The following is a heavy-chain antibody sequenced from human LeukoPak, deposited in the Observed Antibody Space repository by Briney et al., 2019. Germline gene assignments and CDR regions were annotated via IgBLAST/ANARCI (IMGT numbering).Heavy chain of an antibody. CDR3: AKEDDIDEGPVDY. V-gene: IGHV3-30*02. CDR1: GFTFSSYG. Sequence: GGSLRLSCAASGFTFSSYGMHWVRQAPGKGLEWVAFIRYDGSNKYYADSVKGRFTISRDNSKNTLYLQMNSLRAEDTAVYYCAKEDDIDEGPVDYWGQGTLVTVSS. J-gene: IGHJ4*02. D-gene: IGHD2-15*01. CDR2: IRYDGSNK.